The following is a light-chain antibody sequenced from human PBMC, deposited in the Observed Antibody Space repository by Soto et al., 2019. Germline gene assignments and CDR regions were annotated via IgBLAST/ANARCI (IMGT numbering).Light chain of an antibody. Sequence: QSALTQPASVSGSPGQSITISCTGTSSDIGAYNSVSWYQQHPGKAPKLMIYEVSNRPSGVSNRFSASKSGNTASLTISGHQAEDEADYYCSSRTTSNPYVFGTGTKVTVL. V-gene: IGLV2-14*01. J-gene: IGLJ1*01. CDR1: SSDIGAYNS. CDR3: SSRTTSNPYV. CDR2: EVS.